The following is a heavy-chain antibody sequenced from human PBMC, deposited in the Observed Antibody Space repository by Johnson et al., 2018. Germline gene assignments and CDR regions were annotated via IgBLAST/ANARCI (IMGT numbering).Heavy chain of an antibody. D-gene: IGHD6-19*01. CDR1: GFSFSSYD. Sequence: QLVQSGGGVVQPGRSLRVSCVASGFSFSSYDMHWVRQAPGKGLEWVAVISYDETYKYYRDSVKGRFTISRDSSKNTLYLQMNGLRAEDTAVYYCAKPLRPVGGNAFDIWGQGTVVTVSS. J-gene: IGHJ3*02. CDR2: ISYDETYK. CDR3: AKPLRPVGGNAFDI. V-gene: IGHV3-30*18.